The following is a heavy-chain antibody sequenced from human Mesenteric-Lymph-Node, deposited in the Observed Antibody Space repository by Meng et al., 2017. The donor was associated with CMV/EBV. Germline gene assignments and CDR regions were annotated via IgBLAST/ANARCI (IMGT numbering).Heavy chain of an antibody. Sequence: GGSLRLSCAASGFTVSSNYMSWVRQAPGKGLEWVSVIYSGGSIYYADSVKGRFTISRDKSKNTLYLQMNSLRAEDTAVYYCARGYYYDSSGYYYWGQGTMVTVSS. CDR1: GFTVSSNY. V-gene: IGHV3-66*02. D-gene: IGHD3-22*01. CDR3: ARGYYYDSSGYYY. J-gene: IGHJ4*02. CDR2: IYSGGSI.